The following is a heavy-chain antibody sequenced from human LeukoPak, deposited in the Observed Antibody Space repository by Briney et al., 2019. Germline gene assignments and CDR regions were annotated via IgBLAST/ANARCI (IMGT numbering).Heavy chain of an antibody. D-gene: IGHD6-19*01. CDR1: GYTFTSYY. CDR2: INPSGGST. Sequence: GASVKVSCKASGYTFTSYYMHWVRQAPGQGLEWMGIINPSGGSTSYAQKFQGRVTITRNTSISTAYMDLSSLRSEDTAVYYCARRAVAYYYYYYMDVWGKGTTVTVSS. V-gene: IGHV1-46*01. J-gene: IGHJ6*03. CDR3: ARRAVAYYYYYYMDV.